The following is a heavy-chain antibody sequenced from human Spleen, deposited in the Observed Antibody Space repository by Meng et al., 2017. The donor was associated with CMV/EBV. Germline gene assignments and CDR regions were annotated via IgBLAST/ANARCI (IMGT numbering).Heavy chain of an antibody. D-gene: IGHD3-3*01. J-gene: IGHJ5*02. V-gene: IGHV4-39*01. Sequence: SETLSLTCTVSGDSIISTSYYWDWIRQPPGKGLEWIGNIFSRGSTNYNPSLKSRVTISVDTSKNQFSLRLSSVTAADTAVYYCARQTNDFWSDDPRGWFDPWGQGTLVTVSS. CDR2: IFSRGST. CDR1: GDSIISTSYY. CDR3: ARQTNDFWSDDPRGWFDP.